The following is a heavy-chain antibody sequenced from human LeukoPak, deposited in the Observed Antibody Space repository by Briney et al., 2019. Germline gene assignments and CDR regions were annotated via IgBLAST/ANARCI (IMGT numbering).Heavy chain of an antibody. D-gene: IGHD3-10*01. CDR2: IIPILGMA. CDR1: GGTFSSYA. V-gene: IGHV1-69*04. J-gene: IGHJ4*02. CDR3: AREKGAYYYGSGSYGLDY. Sequence: GASVKVSCKASGGTFSSYAISWVRQAPGQGLEWMGRIIPILGMANYAQKFQGGVTITADKSTSTAYMELSSLRSEDTAVYYCAREKGAYYYGSGSYGLDYWGQGTLVTVSS.